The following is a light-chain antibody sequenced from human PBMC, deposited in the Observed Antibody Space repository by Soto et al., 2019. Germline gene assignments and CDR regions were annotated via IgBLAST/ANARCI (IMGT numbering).Light chain of an antibody. CDR2: EVS. J-gene: IGLJ1*01. V-gene: IGLV2-14*01. CDR1: SSDVGGHNY. Sequence: QSALTQPASVSGSPGQSITFSCTGTSSDVGGHNYVSWYQQHPGKAPRLMIYEVSKRPSGVSNRFSGSKSGNTASLTISGLQAEDEADYYCGSYTSSRTLVFGTGTKLTAL. CDR3: GSYTSSRTLV.